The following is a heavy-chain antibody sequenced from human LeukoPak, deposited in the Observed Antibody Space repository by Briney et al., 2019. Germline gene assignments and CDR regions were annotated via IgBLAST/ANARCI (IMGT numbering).Heavy chain of an antibody. D-gene: IGHD6-6*01. CDR2: ISVYNGNT. Sequence: ASVKVSCKASGYIFSNYGISWVRQAPGQGLEWMGWISVYNGNTVYAQNLRDRVIMTTDTSTSTGYMELRSLRSDDTAVYYCARDRWSSSSSEGTFDIWGQGTMVIVSS. CDR3: ARDRWSSSSSEGTFDI. J-gene: IGHJ3*02. V-gene: IGHV1-18*01. CDR1: GYIFSNYG.